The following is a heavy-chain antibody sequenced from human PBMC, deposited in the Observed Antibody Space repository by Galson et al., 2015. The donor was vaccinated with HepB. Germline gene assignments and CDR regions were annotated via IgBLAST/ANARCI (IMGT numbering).Heavy chain of an antibody. Sequence: ETLSLTCAVYGGSFSGYYWSWIRQPPGKGLEWIGEINHSGSTNYNPSLKSRVTISVDTSKNQFSLKLSSVTAADTAVYYCARGLCYGSGSYCYYFDYWGQGTLVTVSS. CDR2: INHSGST. CDR3: ARGLCYGSGSYCYYFDY. D-gene: IGHD3-10*01. J-gene: IGHJ4*02. V-gene: IGHV4-34*01. CDR1: GGSFSGYY.